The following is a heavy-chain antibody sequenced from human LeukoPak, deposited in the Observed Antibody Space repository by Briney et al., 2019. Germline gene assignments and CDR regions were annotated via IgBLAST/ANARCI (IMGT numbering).Heavy chain of an antibody. Sequence: ASVKVSCKASGNTFTMYNIHWVRQAPGQGLEWMGMINPSDGATTYTQKFQGRVTMTRDMSTTTVYMDLRRLRSEDTAVYYCARVPGRYSSSLGYWGQGTLVTVSS. CDR3: ARVPGRYSSSLGY. J-gene: IGHJ4*02. V-gene: IGHV1-46*01. D-gene: IGHD6-13*01. CDR2: INPSDGAT. CDR1: GNTFTMYN.